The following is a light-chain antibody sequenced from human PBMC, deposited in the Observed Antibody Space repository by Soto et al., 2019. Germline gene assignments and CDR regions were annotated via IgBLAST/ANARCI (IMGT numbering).Light chain of an antibody. V-gene: IGKV3-15*01. Sequence: EIVLTQSPATLSLSPGERATLSCRASQSVSSNLAWYQQKPGQAPRLLIYGASTRATDIPARFSGSGSGTEFTLTISSLQSEDFAVYYCQQYNIWPPWTFGQGTKVDIK. CDR1: QSVSSN. CDR3: QQYNIWPPWT. J-gene: IGKJ1*01. CDR2: GAS.